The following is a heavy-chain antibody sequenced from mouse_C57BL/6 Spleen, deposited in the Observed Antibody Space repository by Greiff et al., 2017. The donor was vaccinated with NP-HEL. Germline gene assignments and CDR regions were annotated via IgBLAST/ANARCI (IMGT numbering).Heavy chain of an antibody. Sequence: EVQRVESGGGLVKPGGSLKLSCAASGFTFSDYGMHWVRQAPEKGLEWVAYISSGSSTIYYADTVKGRFTISRDNAKTTLFLQMTSLRSEDTAMYYCARPTAQALAYAMDYWGQGTSVTVSS. D-gene: IGHD3-2*02. CDR2: ISSGSSTI. J-gene: IGHJ4*01. CDR1: GFTFSDYG. CDR3: ARPTAQALAYAMDY. V-gene: IGHV5-17*01.